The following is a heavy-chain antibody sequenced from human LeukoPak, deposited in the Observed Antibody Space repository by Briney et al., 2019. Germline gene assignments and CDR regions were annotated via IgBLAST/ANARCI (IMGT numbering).Heavy chain of an antibody. Sequence: KPSETLSLTCKVSGSSIGSSGFYWGWFRQPPGKGLEWIGSIYYPGTTHYNPSLESRVTISVDTSKWQVFLTLRSVTATDTAVYYCGRHVSSGWDYFNGLDVWGQGTAVTVSS. CDR2: IYYPGTT. D-gene: IGHD6-19*01. J-gene: IGHJ6*02. CDR3: GRHVSSGWDYFNGLDV. V-gene: IGHV4-39*01. CDR1: GSSIGSSGFY.